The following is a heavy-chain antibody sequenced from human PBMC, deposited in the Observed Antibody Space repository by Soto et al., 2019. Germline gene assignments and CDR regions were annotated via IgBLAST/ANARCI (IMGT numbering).Heavy chain of an antibody. J-gene: IGHJ6*02. Sequence: GESLKISCKGSGYSFTSYWIGWVRQMPGKGLEWMGIIYPGDSDTRYSPSFQGQVTISADKSISTAYLQWSSLKASDTAMYYCARAMVRGVIIRPYYGMDVWGQGTTVTVSS. CDR3: ARAMVRGVIIRPYYGMDV. CDR2: IYPGDSDT. D-gene: IGHD3-10*01. CDR1: GYSFTSYW. V-gene: IGHV5-51*01.